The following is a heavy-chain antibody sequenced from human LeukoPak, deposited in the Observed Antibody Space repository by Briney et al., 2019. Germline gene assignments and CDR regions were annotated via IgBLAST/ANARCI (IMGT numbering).Heavy chain of an antibody. CDR3: ARGGYYYYYYMDV. J-gene: IGHJ6*03. D-gene: IGHD3-16*01. V-gene: IGHV1-46*01. CDR2: INPSDGST. Sequence: ASVKVSCKASGYTFTSYYMHWVRQAPGQGLEWMGIINPSDGSTSYAQKFQGGVTMTRDKSTSTVYMELSSLISEDTAVYYCARGGYYYYYYMDVWGKGTTVTVSS. CDR1: GYTFTSYY.